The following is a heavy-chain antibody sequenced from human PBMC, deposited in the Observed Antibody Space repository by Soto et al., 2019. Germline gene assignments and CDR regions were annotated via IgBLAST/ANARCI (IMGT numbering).Heavy chain of an antibody. D-gene: IGHD7-27*01. CDR1: GGSFSGYY. V-gene: IGHV4-34*01. CDR2: INHSGST. J-gene: IGHJ4*02. CDR3: ARGWGRIFDY. Sequence: QVQLQQWGAGLLKPSETLSLTCAVYGGSFSGYYWNWIRQPPGKGVEWLGEINHSGSTNSNPSLKSRVTISVDTSKNQFSLKLSSVTAADTAVYYCARGWGRIFDYWGQGTLVTVSS.